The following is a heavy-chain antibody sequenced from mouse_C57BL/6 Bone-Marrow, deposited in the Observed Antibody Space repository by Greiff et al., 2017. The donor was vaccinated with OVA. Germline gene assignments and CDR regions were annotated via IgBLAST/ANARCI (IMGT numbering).Heavy chain of an antibody. CDR2: IDPSDSYT. J-gene: IGHJ1*03. V-gene: IGHV1-59*01. Sequence: QVQLQQPGAELVRPGPSVKLSCKASGYTFTSYWMHWVKQRPGQGLEWIGVIDPSDSYTNYNQKFKGKATLTVDTSSSTAYMQLSSLTSEDSAVYYCASLRGYLDVWGTGTTVTVSS. CDR1: GYTFTSYW. CDR3: ASLRGYLDV.